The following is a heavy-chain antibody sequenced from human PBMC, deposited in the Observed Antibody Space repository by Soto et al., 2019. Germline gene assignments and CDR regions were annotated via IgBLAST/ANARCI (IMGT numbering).Heavy chain of an antibody. J-gene: IGHJ6*02. V-gene: IGHV3-30*18. D-gene: IGHD4-4*01. CDR3: AKDDTYYSRKNYYYFGMDV. CDR1: GFTFSTYG. CDR2: ISYDGSDK. Sequence: QVHLVASGGGVVQPGRSLRLSCAAAGFTFSTYGMHWVRQAPGKGLEWVALISYDGSDKYYADSVKGRFTISRDNSKNSLYLQMNSLRPEHTAVYSMAKDDTYYSRKNYYYFGMDVWGQGTTGTGSS.